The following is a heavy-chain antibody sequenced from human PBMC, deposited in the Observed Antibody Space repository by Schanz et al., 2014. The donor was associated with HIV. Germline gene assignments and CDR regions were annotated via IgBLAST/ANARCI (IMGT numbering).Heavy chain of an antibody. CDR3: ASGRRSGIGWRMDV. D-gene: IGHD6-19*01. Sequence: QVQLVQSGAGVKKSGSSVKVSCKASGGTIRNLGITWVRQAPGQGLEWMGVINIMLGKTNYAQKFQGRVSMTADQSTSTAYMEVSSLRSDDTAVYYCASGRRSGIGWRMDVWGQGTTVSVSS. CDR1: GGTIRNLG. V-gene: IGHV1-69*01. CDR2: INIMLGKT. J-gene: IGHJ6*02.